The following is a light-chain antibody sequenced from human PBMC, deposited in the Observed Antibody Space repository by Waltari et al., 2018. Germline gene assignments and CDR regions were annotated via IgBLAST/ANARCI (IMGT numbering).Light chain of an antibody. CDR3: SSYTSSITLV. CDR2: DVS. Sequence: QSALTQPASVSGSPGQSITISCTGTSSDVGGYIYVYWYQQHPGKAPKLIVYDVSKRPSGVSNRFSGSKSGNTASLTISGLQAEDEADYYCSSYTSSITLVFGGGTKLTVL. J-gene: IGLJ3*02. V-gene: IGLV2-14*03. CDR1: SSDVGGYIY.